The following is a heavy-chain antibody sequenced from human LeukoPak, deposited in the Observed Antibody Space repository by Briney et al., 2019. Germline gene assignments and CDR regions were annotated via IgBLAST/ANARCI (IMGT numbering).Heavy chain of an antibody. CDR3: ARVRYSSSWINY. V-gene: IGHV3-11*01. J-gene: IGHJ4*02. D-gene: IGHD6-13*01. CDR1: EFTFSDYY. CDR2: ISSSGSTI. Sequence: GGSLRLSCAASEFTFSDYYMSWIRQAPGKGLEWVSYISSSGSTIYYADSVKGRFTISRDNAKNSLYLQMNSLRAEDTAVYYCARVRYSSSWINYWGQGTLVTVSS.